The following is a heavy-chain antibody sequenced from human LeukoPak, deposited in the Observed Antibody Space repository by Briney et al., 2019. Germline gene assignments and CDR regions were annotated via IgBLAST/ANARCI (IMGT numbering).Heavy chain of an antibody. CDR2: IRSKAYGGTT. V-gene: IGHV3-49*03. CDR3: TGSYCSGGSCYSSLAFDI. CDR1: GFTFGDYA. J-gene: IGHJ3*02. D-gene: IGHD2-15*01. Sequence: QSGGSLRLSCTASGFTFGDYAMSWFRQAPGKGLEWVGFIRSKAYGGTTEYAASVKGRFTISRDDSKSIAYLQMNSLKTEDTAVYYCTGSYCSGGSCYSSLAFDIWGQGTMVTVSS.